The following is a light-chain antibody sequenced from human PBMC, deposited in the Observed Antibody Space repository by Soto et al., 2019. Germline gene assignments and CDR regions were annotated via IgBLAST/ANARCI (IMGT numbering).Light chain of an antibody. J-gene: IGKJ2*01. CDR2: DAS. Sequence: DIKMTQSPSSLSASVGARVTITSRASQTIGANLNWYRQKPGKAPTIMIYDASTLQSGVPSRFSGLGSGTDCALTVTSLQPDDAATYYCQQSYTTVYSFGQGTKVDIK. CDR1: QTIGAN. V-gene: IGKV1-39*01. CDR3: QQSYTTVYS.